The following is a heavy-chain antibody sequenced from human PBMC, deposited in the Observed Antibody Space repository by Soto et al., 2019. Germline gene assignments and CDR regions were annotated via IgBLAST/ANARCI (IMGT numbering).Heavy chain of an antibody. Sequence: VAALKISWKGSGYIFASYSISWERQMPGKRLEWMGRIDRSDSYTNYSPSFQGHGSIAADKSISTAYLQWSSLKGSATAMSYCERGRFGELHYGMDVWGQGTTVTVSS. CDR2: IDRSDSYT. J-gene: IGHJ6*02. CDR1: GYIFASYS. CDR3: ERGRFGELHYGMDV. V-gene: IGHV5-10-1*01. D-gene: IGHD3-10*01.